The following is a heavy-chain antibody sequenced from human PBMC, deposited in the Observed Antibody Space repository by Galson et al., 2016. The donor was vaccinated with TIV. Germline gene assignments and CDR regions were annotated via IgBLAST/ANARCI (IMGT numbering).Heavy chain of an antibody. CDR1: GYTFKNQW. CDR2: IYPGDSDT. J-gene: IGHJ6*02. D-gene: IGHD3-3*01. CDR3: VKMGYDYWDGSHYYCSGMDV. Sequence: QSGAEVKKPGESLKISCKASGYTFKNQWIGWVRQMPGKGLEWMGIIYPGDSDTRYSPSFQGRISISADKSISTAFLQWSSLEASDTAMYYCVKMGYDYWDGSHYYCSGMDVWGQGTSVTVSS. V-gene: IGHV5-51*03.